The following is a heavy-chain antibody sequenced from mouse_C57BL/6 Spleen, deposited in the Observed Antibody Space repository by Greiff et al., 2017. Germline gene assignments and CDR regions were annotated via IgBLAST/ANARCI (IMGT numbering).Heavy chain of an antibody. CDR3: ARGDYGSQAMEY. J-gene: IGHJ4*01. V-gene: IGHV2-9-1*01. CDR2: IWTGGGT. D-gene: IGHD1-1*01. CDR1: GFSLTSYA. Sequence: VQVVESEPGLVAPSQSLSITCTVSGFSLTSYAISWVRQPPGKGLAWLGVIWTGGGTNYNSALKSRLSISKDNSKSQVFLKMNSLQTDDTARYYCARGDYGSQAMEYWGQGASVTVAS.